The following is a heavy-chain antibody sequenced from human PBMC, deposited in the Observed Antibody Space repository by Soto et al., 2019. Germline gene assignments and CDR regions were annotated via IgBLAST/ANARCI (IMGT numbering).Heavy chain of an antibody. V-gene: IGHV3-30*18. J-gene: IGHJ4*02. CDR2: ISYDGSNK. CDR1: GFPFSSYG. CDR3: AKDWGFYYDSHLTGPPDY. Sequence: PGGSLRPSCAASGFPFSSYGMHWVRQAPGKGLEWVAVISYDGSNKYYADSVKGRFTISRDNSKNTLYLQMNSLRAEDTAVYYCAKDWGFYYDSHLTGPPDYRGQRTLVTVSS. D-gene: IGHD3-22*01.